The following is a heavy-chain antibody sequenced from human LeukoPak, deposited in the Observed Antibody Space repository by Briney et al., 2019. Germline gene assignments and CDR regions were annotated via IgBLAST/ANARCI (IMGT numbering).Heavy chain of an antibody. D-gene: IGHD5-18*01. CDR1: GDSISSGDYY. CDR2: VYSSGST. CDR3: ARVAQLWPPRHFDY. V-gene: IGHV4-61*10. J-gene: IGHJ4*02. Sequence: SETLSLTCTVSGDSISSGDYYWSWIRQPAGKGLECIGRVYSSGSTNYNPSLKSRVTISVDTSKNQFSLKLSSVTAADTAVYYCARVAQLWPPRHFDYWGQGTLVTVSS.